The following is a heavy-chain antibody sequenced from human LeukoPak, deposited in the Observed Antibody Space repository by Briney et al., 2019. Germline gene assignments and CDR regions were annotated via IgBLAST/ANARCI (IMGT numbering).Heavy chain of an antibody. J-gene: IGHJ4*02. D-gene: IGHD3-22*01. CDR1: GYTFTSYG. V-gene: IGHV1-18*01. CDR3: AKERYYDSSGYYGY. Sequence: ASVKVSCTASGYTFTSYGISWVRQAPGQGLEWMGWISAYNGNTNYAQKLQGRVTMTTDTSTSTAYMELRSLRSDDTAVYYCAKERYYDSSGYYGYWGQGTLVTVSS. CDR2: ISAYNGNT.